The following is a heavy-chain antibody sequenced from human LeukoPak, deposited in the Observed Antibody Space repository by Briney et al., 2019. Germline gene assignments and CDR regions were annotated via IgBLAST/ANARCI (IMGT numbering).Heavy chain of an antibody. CDR2: IRCDGSNK. CDR1: GFSFSSYG. D-gene: IGHD3-9*01. CDR3: AKDLVLRYFDWLLRPFFDY. Sequence: GGSLRLSCAASGFSFSSYGMHWVRQAPGKGLEWVAFIRCDGSNKSYTDSVKGRFTISRDNSKNTLYLQMNSLRAEDTAVYYCAKDLVLRYFDWLLRPFFDYWGQGTLVTVSS. V-gene: IGHV3-30*02. J-gene: IGHJ4*02.